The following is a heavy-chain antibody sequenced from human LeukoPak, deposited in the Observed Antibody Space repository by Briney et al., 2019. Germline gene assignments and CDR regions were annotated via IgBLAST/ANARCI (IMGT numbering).Heavy chain of an antibody. V-gene: IGHV3-23*01. CDR1: GFTFSTYA. CDR2: ISGSGGST. J-gene: IGHJ4*02. D-gene: IGHD6-19*01. Sequence: PGGSLRLSCAASGFTFSTYAMSWVRQAPGKGLGWVSAISGSGGSTSYADSVKGRFTISRDISKNTLYLQMNSLRAEDTAVYYCAKDQWVSSGWYLMFDYWGQGTLVTVSS. CDR3: AKDQWVSSGWYLMFDY.